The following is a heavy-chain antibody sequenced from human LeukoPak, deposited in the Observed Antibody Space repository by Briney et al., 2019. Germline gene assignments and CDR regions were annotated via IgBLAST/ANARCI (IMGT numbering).Heavy chain of an antibody. V-gene: IGHV1-69*01. CDR2: IIPIFGTA. CDR3: ARDERGVGATFDY. J-gene: IGHJ4*02. CDR1: GGTFSSYA. Sequence: GSSVKVSCKASGGTFSSYAISWVRQAPGQGLEWMGGIIPIFGTANYAQKFQGRVTITADESTSTAYMELSSLRSEDTAVYYCARDERGVGATFDYWGQGTLVTVSS. D-gene: IGHD1-26*01.